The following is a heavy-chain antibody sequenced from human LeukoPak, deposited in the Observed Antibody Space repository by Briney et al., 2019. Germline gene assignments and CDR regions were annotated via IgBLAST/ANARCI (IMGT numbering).Heavy chain of an antibody. D-gene: IGHD4-17*01. Sequence: GGSLRLSCAASGFTFSDYSMDWVRQAPGKGLEWVSYISDTGHAIYYADSVKGRFIISRDNAKNSLYLQMNSLRAEDTAVYYCLATTGYRFDYWGQGTLVTVSS. V-gene: IGHV3-48*04. CDR3: LATTGYRFDY. CDR1: GFTFSDYS. CDR2: ISDTGHAI. J-gene: IGHJ4*02.